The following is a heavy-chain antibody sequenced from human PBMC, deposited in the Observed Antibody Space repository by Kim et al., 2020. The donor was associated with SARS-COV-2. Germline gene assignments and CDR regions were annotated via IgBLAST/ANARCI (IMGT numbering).Heavy chain of an antibody. D-gene: IGHD6-19*01. V-gene: IGHV1-18*01. J-gene: IGHJ4*02. CDR3: ARSSPSIAVAGLTVDY. Sequence: KLQGRVTMTTDTSTSTAYMELRSLRSDDTAVYYCARSSPSIAVAGLTVDYWGQGTLVTVSS.